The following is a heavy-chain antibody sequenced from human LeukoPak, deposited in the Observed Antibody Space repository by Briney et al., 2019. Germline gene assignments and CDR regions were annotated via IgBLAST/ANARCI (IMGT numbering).Heavy chain of an antibody. Sequence: ASVKVSCKASGYTFTSYDINWVRQATGQGLEWMGWMNPNSGNTGYAQKFQGRVTMTRNTSISTAYMELSSLRSEDTAVYYCARSNMVRGVIKIYYYYYMDVWGKGTTVTISS. D-gene: IGHD3-10*01. CDR2: MNPNSGNT. CDR1: GYTFTSYD. CDR3: ARSNMVRGVIKIYYYYYMDV. J-gene: IGHJ6*03. V-gene: IGHV1-8*01.